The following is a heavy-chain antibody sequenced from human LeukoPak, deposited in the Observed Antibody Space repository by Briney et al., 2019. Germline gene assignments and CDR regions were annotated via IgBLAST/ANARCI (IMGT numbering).Heavy chain of an antibody. CDR2: IIPIFGTA. J-gene: IGHJ6*04. Sequence: ASVKVPCKASGGTFSSYAISWVRQAPGQGLEWMGGIIPIFGTANYAQKFQGRVTITADESTSTAYMELSSLRSEDTAVYYCARAGGDDILTGYPYYYGMDVWGKGTTVTVSS. CDR1: GGTFSSYA. V-gene: IGHV1-69*13. CDR3: ARAGGDDILTGYPYYYGMDV. D-gene: IGHD3-9*01.